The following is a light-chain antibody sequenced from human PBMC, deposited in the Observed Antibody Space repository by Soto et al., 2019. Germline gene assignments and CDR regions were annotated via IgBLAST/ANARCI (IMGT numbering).Light chain of an antibody. CDR1: QGIRND. CDR2: AAS. Sequence: AIQMTQSPSSLSASVGDRVTITCRASQGIRNDLGWYQQKPGKAPKLLIYAASTLHCGVPSRFSGSGSGTVFTLTVSSLQPEDFATYFCLQDDTYPLTFGGGTKVEIK. CDR3: LQDDTYPLT. V-gene: IGKV1-6*01. J-gene: IGKJ4*01.